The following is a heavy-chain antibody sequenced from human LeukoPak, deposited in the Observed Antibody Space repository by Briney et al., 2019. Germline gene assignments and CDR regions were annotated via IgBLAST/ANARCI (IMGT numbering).Heavy chain of an antibody. Sequence: ASVKVSCKVSGYTLTELSMHWVRQAPGKGLEWMGGFDPEDGETIYAQKFQGRVTMTEDTSTDTAYMELSSLRSEDTAVYYCATQPYPYCSSTSCHGYWYFDLWGRGTLVTVSS. V-gene: IGHV1-24*01. CDR2: FDPEDGET. CDR3: ATQPYPYCSSTSCHGYWYFDL. D-gene: IGHD2-2*01. J-gene: IGHJ2*01. CDR1: GYTLTELS.